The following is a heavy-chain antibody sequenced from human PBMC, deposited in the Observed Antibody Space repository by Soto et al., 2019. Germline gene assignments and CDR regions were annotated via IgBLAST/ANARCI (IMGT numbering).Heavy chain of an antibody. V-gene: IGHV4-34*01. CDR3: ARGCIAAAGTWYCYGRDV. CDR1: GGPFSGYY. CDR2: INHSGST. D-gene: IGHD6-13*01. J-gene: IGHJ6*02. Sequence: SETLPLTFAVYGGPFSGYYWSWIRQPPGKGLEWIGEINHSGSTHYNPSLRGRVTISVDTSKNQFSLKLSSVTAADTAVYYCARGCIAAAGTWYCYGRDVWGQGPKVTVSS.